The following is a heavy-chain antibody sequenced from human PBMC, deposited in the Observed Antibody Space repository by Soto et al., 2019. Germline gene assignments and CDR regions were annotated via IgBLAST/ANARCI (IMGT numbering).Heavy chain of an antibody. CDR2: INHSGST. V-gene: IGHV4-34*01. J-gene: IGHJ4*02. CDR3: ARDKITGLFDY. D-gene: IGHD2-8*02. CDR1: GGNFSNHY. Sequence: SETLSLTCADTGGNFSNHYWTWIRQTPGTGLEWIVEINHSGSTNYNPSLKSRVTISVDTSKNQFSLKLTSVTAADTALYYCARDKITGLFDYWGQGTLVTVSS.